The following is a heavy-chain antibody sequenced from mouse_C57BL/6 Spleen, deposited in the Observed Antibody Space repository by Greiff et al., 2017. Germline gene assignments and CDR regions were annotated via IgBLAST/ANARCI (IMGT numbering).Heavy chain of an antibody. CDR1: GYTFTSYW. Sequence: QVQLQQPGAELVKPGASVKLSCKASGYTFTSYWMHWVKQRPGQGLEWIGMIHTNSGSTNYTEKIKSKATLTVDKTSSTAYMQLSILTSEDSAVYYCARVTTVVAHDYWGQGTTLTVSS. CDR3: ARVTTVVAHDY. D-gene: IGHD1-1*01. V-gene: IGHV1-64*01. J-gene: IGHJ2*01. CDR2: IHTNSGST.